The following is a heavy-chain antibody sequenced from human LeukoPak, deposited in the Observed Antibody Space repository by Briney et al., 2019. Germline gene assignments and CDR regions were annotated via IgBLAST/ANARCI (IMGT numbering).Heavy chain of an antibody. J-gene: IGHJ6*02. CDR1: GFTFYSYW. V-gene: IGHV3-74*01. CDR2: INGDGSTS. CDR3: ARDRSVASYGMDV. Sequence: GGSLRLSCAASGFTFYSYWMHWVRQAPGKGLVWVSCINGDGSTSNYADSVKGRFTISRDNSKNTLYLQMNSLRAEDTAVYYCARDRSVASYGMDVWGQGTTVTVSS.